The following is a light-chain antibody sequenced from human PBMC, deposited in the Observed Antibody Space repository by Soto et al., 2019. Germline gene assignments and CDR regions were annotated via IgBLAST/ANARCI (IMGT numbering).Light chain of an antibody. Sequence: QSVLTQPPSASGTPGQRVTISCSGSSSNIGSNYVYWYQQLPGTAPKLLIYRNNPRPSGVPDRFSGSKSVTSASLAISGLRSEDEADYYCAAWDDSLSGLYVCGPGTKLTVL. J-gene: IGLJ1*01. V-gene: IGLV1-47*01. CDR1: SSNIGSNY. CDR2: RNN. CDR3: AAWDDSLSGLYV.